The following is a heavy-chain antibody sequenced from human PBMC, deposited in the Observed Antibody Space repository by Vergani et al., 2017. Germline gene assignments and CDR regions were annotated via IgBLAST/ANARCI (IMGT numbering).Heavy chain of an antibody. J-gene: IGHJ4*02. CDR1: GYSFTSYW. Sequence: EVQLVQSGAEVKKPGESLKISCKGSGYSFTSYWIGWVRQMPGKGLEWMGTIYPGDSDTRHSPSFQGQVTISAAKSISTSYLQWSSLKASDTAIYYCARALGYCSSTSCYLFYYWGQGTLVTVSP. D-gene: IGHD2-2*01. CDR2: IYPGDSDT. V-gene: IGHV5-51*01. CDR3: ARALGYCSSTSCYLFYY.